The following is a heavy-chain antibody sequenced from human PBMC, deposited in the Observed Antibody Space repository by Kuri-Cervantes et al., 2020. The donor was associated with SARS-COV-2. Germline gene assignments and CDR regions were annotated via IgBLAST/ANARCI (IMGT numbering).Heavy chain of an antibody. CDR3: AREGGGDPLVLGFGVVIHDAFDI. Sequence: GGSLRLSCAASGFTFSSYSMNWVRQAPGKGLEWVSSISSSSSYIYYADSVKGRFTISRDNSKNTLYLQMNSLRAEDTAVYYCAREGGGDPLVLGFGVVIHDAFDIWGQGTMVTVSS. CDR2: ISSSSSYI. J-gene: IGHJ3*02. V-gene: IGHV3-21*04. CDR1: GFTFSSYS. D-gene: IGHD3-3*01.